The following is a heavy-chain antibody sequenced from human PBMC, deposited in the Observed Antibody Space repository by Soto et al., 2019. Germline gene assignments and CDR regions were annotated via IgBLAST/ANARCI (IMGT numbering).Heavy chain of an antibody. J-gene: IGHJ4*02. CDR2: IIPIFGTA. D-gene: IGHD3-22*01. Sequence: QVQLVQSGAEVKKPGSSVKVSCKASGGTFSSYAISWVRQAPGQGLEWMGGIIPIFGTANYAQKFQGRVTITADESTSTAYMELSSLRSEETAVYYCARGEYYYDSSGYSLDYWGQGTLVTVSS. V-gene: IGHV1-69*01. CDR1: GGTFSSYA. CDR3: ARGEYYYDSSGYSLDY.